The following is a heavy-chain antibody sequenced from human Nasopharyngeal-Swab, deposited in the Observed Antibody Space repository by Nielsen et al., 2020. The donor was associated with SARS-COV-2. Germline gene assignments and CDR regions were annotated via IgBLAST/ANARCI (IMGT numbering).Heavy chain of an antibody. Sequence: GESLKISCAASGFTFSDYYMTWIRQAPGKGLEWVSYISSSSNTIYYADSVKGRFTISRDNAKNSLYLQMNSLRAEDTAVYYCAREAAGRIIDYWGQGTLVTVSS. CDR3: AREAAGRIIDY. D-gene: IGHD6-13*01. CDR1: GFTFSDYY. J-gene: IGHJ4*02. V-gene: IGHV3-11*04. CDR2: ISSSSNTI.